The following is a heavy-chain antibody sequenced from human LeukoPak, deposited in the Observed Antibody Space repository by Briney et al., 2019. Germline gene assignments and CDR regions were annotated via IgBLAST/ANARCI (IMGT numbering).Heavy chain of an antibody. CDR3: AKASGDYDY. CDR2: ISGSGVGT. J-gene: IGHJ4*02. CDR1: GFTLGTYA. Sequence: GGSLRLSCAASGFTLGTYAMGWVRQAPGKGLDWVSGISGSGVGTYYADSVKGRFTISRDNSKNTLYLQMNSLRVEDTAVYYCAKASGDYDYWGQGTLVTVSS. V-gene: IGHV3-23*01. D-gene: IGHD4-17*01.